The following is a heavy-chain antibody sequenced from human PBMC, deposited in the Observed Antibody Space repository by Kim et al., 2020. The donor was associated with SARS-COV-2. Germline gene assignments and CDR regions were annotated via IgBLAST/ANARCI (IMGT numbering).Heavy chain of an antibody. CDR3: ARAGYYYDSSGSDDAFDI. Sequence: GGSLRLSCAASGFTFSSYGMHWVRQAPGKGLEWVAVIWYDGSNKYYADSVKGRFTISRDNSKNTLYLQMNSLRAEDTAVYYCARAGYYYDSSGSDDAFDIWGQGTMVTVSS. CDR1: GFTFSSYG. J-gene: IGHJ3*02. V-gene: IGHV3-33*01. CDR2: IWYDGSNK. D-gene: IGHD3-22*01.